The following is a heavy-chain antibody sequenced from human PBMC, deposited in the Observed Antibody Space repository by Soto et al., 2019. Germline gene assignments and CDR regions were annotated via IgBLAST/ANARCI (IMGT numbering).Heavy chain of an antibody. Sequence: ASVKVSCKASGYTFTSYDINWVRQATGQGLEWMGWMNPNSGNTGYAQKFQGRVTMTRNTSISTAYMELSSLRSEDTAVYYCASSYSSSWYRYYYYGMDVWGQGTTVTVSS. CDR2: MNPNSGNT. J-gene: IGHJ6*02. CDR3: ASSYSSSWYRYYYYGMDV. D-gene: IGHD6-13*01. CDR1: GYTFTSYD. V-gene: IGHV1-8*01.